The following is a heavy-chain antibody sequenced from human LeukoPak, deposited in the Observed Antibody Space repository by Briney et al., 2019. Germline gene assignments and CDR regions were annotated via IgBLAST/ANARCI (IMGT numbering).Heavy chain of an antibody. Sequence: ASVTVSFKASGYTFTVYYMHWVRQAPGQGVEWMGWINPNSGGTNYAQKFQGRVTMTRDTSISTAYMELSRLRSDDTAVYYCARDRFRWELLGGRSNWFDPWGQGTLVTVSS. J-gene: IGHJ5*02. CDR3: ARDRFRWELLGGRSNWFDP. D-gene: IGHD1-26*01. CDR2: INPNSGGT. V-gene: IGHV1-2*02. CDR1: GYTFTVYY.